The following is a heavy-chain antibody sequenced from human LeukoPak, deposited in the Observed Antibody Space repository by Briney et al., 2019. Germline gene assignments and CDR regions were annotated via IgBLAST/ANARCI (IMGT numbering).Heavy chain of an antibody. CDR3: AKIGGPQGFDY. V-gene: IGHV3-30*18. Sequence: GGSLRLSCAASGFTLSSYAMSWVRQAPGKGLQWVALISYDGSNKYFADTVKGRFTISRDNSKNTLYLQMNSLRAEDTAVYYCAKIGGPQGFDYWGQGTLVTVSS. CDR2: ISYDGSNK. CDR1: GFTLSSYA. D-gene: IGHD3-16*01. J-gene: IGHJ4*02.